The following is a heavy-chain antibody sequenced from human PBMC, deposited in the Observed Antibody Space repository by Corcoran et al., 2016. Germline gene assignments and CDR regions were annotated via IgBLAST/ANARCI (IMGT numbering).Heavy chain of an antibody. Sequence: QVQLVESGGGVVQPGRSLRLSCAASGFTFSSYGMHWVRQAPGKGLEWVAVIWYDGSNKYYADSVKGRFTISRDNSKNTLYLQMNSLRAEDTAVYYCARGGQDGSGSNYKNYYYGMDVWGQGTTVTVSS. J-gene: IGHJ6*02. V-gene: IGHV3-33*01. CDR3: ARGGQDGSGSNYKNYYYGMDV. CDR1: GFTFSSYG. D-gene: IGHD3-10*01. CDR2: IWYDGSNK.